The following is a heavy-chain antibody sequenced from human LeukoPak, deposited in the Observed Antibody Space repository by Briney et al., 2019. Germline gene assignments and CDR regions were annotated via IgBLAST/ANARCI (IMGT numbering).Heavy chain of an antibody. J-gene: IGHJ4*02. CDR1: GFTFSSYS. D-gene: IGHD4-17*01. Sequence: GGSLRLSCAVSGFTFSSYSMNWVRQAPRKGLEWVSSISSISYIYYAELVKGRFTISRDTAKNSLYLKMNSLRAEDTAVYYCARDQYGDYALDYWGQGTLVTVSS. CDR2: ISSISYI. CDR3: ARDQYGDYALDY. V-gene: IGHV3-21*01.